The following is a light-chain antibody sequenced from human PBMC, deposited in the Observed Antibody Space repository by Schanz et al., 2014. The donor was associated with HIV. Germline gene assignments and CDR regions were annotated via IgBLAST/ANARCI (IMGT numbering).Light chain of an antibody. J-gene: IGLJ2*01. Sequence: QSVLTQPPSVSGAPGQRVTISCTGSSSNIGAGYDVRWYQQLPGAAPKLLIYGNSNRPSGVPDRFSGSKSGTSASLAITGLQAEDEADYYCQSYDSSLSGSGGVFGGGTKLTVL. CDR2: GNS. V-gene: IGLV1-40*01. CDR3: QSYDSSLSGSGGV. CDR1: SSNIGAGYD.